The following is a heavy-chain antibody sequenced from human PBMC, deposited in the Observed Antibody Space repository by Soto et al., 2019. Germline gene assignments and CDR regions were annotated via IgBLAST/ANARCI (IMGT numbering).Heavy chain of an antibody. CDR2: ISSSGDT. D-gene: IGHD2-2*02. CDR1: GFTFSDYY. V-gene: IGHV3-11*01. Sequence: QVQLVESGGGLVKPGGSLRLSCAASGFTFSDYYMSWIRQAPGKGLEWVSYISSSGDTDYAVSVKGRFTISRDNAKNSLSLQMNSLRAEDTAVYYCARYCTLTSVNCYSAYWGQGTLVTVSS. J-gene: IGHJ4*02. CDR3: ARYCTLTSVNCYSAY.